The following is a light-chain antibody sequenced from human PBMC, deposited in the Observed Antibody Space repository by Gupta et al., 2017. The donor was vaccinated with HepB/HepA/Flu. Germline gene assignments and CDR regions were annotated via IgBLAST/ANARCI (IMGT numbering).Light chain of an antibody. J-gene: IGKJ4*01. CDR3: LQQNSYPLP. CDR2: AAS. Sequence: GYRVTITCRASQGIRNDLGWYQQKPGKAPKRLIYAASRVKSGVPSRFSGSESGTEFTLTISSRQPEDFATYYCLQQNSYPLPFGGGTKVEIK. CDR1: QGIRND. V-gene: IGKV1-17*01.